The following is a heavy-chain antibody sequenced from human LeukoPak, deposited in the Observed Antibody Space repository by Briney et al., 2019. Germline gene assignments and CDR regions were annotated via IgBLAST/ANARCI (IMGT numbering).Heavy chain of an antibody. Sequence: SVQVSCKASGGTFSSYAISWVRQAPGQGLEWMGGIIPIFGTANYAQKFQGRLTITSDESTSIAYMELSSLRSEDTAVYYCARGKVVRDYYYYYGMDVWGQGTTVTVSS. V-gene: IGHV1-69*13. D-gene: IGHD2-15*01. CDR2: IIPIFGTA. CDR1: GGTFSSYA. CDR3: ARGKVVRDYYYYYGMDV. J-gene: IGHJ6*02.